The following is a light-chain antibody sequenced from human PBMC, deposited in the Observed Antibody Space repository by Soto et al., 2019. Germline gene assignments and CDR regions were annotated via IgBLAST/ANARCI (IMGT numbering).Light chain of an antibody. J-gene: IGLJ1*01. Sequence: QSGLAQPGSLSGSPVQSITISCTGASTDADGYDYVSWYQQHPGQAPKLMIYDVNNRPSGVSYRFSGSKSGDTASLPLSGLQAEDDAHYYCSSYTSSAPIYVFGTGTKVTVL. V-gene: IGLV2-14*03. CDR2: DVN. CDR3: SSYTSSAPIYV. CDR1: STDADGYDY.